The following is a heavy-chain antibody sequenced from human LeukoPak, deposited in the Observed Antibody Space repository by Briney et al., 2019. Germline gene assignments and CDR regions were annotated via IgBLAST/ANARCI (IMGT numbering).Heavy chain of an antibody. J-gene: IGHJ6*02. Sequence: SETLSLTCTVSGGSISSYYWSWIRQPPGKGLEWIGYIYYSGSTNYNPSLKSRVTISVDTSKNQFSLKLSSVTAADTAVYYCARGSRSWYSPHYYYYGMDVWGQGTTVTVSS. CDR1: GGSISSYY. D-gene: IGHD6-13*01. CDR3: ARGSRSWYSPHYYYYGMDV. CDR2: IYYSGST. V-gene: IGHV4-59*08.